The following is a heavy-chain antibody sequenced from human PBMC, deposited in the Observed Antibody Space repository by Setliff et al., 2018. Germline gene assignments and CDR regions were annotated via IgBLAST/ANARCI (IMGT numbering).Heavy chain of an antibody. CDR3: ARAPEATSTSYYNPFDS. CDR1: GYNFANHW. D-gene: IGHD3-10*01. J-gene: IGHJ4*02. CDR2: IDPGDSYA. Sequence: GESLKISCQASGYNFANHWIAWVRLMPGKGLEYMGRIDPGDSYADYSPSFEGLVTISADKSRTTVYLQWTSLQASDTAMYYCARAPEATSTSYYNPFDSWGQGTLVTVSS. V-gene: IGHV5-10-1*01.